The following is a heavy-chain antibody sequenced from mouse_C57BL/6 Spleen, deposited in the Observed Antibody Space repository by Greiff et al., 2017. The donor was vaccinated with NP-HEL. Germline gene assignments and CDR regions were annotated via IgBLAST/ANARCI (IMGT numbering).Heavy chain of an antibody. CDR3: ARDRIYDGYFYFDY. CDR2: ISYDGSN. D-gene: IGHD2-3*01. V-gene: IGHV3-6*01. CDR1: GYSITSGYY. J-gene: IGHJ2*01. Sequence: EVKLMESGPGLVKPSQSLSLTCSVTGYSITSGYYWNWIRQFPGNKLEWMGYISYDGSNNYNPSLKNRISITRDTSKNQFFLKLNSVTTEDTATYYCARDRIYDGYFYFDYWGQGTTLTVSS.